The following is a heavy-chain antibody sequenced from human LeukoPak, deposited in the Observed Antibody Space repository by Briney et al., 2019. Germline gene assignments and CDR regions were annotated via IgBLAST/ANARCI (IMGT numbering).Heavy chain of an antibody. J-gene: IGHJ4*02. V-gene: IGHV5-51*01. D-gene: IGHD6-19*01. CDR3: ARREAVAGTKDFLDY. CDR1: GYSFTTYW. CDR2: IYPGDSDI. Sequence: GESLKISCKGSGYSFTTYWIGWVRQMPGKGLEWMGFIYPGDSDIRYSPSFQGQVTISADKSISTAYLQWSSLRASDTAMYYCARREAVAGTKDFLDYWGQGTLVTVSS.